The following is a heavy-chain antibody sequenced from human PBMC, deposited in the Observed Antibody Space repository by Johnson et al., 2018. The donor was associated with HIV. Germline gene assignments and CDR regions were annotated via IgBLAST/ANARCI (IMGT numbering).Heavy chain of an antibody. Sequence: QVQLVESGGGVVQPGRSLRLSCAASGFTFSSYAMHWVRQAPGKGLEWVAVISYDGSNKYYADSVKGRFTISRDNSKNTLYLQMNSPRAEDTAMYYCARSPGEADAFDIWGQGTMVTVSS. CDR1: GFTFSSYA. J-gene: IGHJ3*02. V-gene: IGHV3-30-3*01. D-gene: IGHD3-10*01. CDR2: ISYDGSNK. CDR3: ARSPGEADAFDI.